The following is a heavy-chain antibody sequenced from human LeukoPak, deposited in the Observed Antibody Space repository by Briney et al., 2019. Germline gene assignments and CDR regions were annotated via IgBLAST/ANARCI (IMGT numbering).Heavy chain of an antibody. D-gene: IGHD3-10*01. V-gene: IGHV3-7*04. Sequence: GGSLRLSCAASGFTFSDYYMSWIRQAPGKGLEWVANIKQDGSEKYYVDSVKGRFTISSDNAKNSLYLQMNSLRAEDTAVYYCARSIRGSARFDYWGQGTLVTVSS. CDR1: GFTFSDYY. CDR3: ARSIRGSARFDY. CDR2: IKQDGSEK. J-gene: IGHJ4*02.